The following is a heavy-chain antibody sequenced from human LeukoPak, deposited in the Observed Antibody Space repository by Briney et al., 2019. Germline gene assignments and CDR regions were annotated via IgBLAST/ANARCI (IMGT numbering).Heavy chain of an antibody. V-gene: IGHV1-2*02. CDR3: ARVHYYDSSGYWN. J-gene: IGHJ4*02. D-gene: IGHD3-22*01. CDR1: GYTFTGYY. Sequence: ASVKVSCKASGYTFTGYYMHWVRQAPGQGLEWMGWINPNSGGTNYAQKFQGRVTMTRDTSISTAYMELSSLRSDDTAVYYCARVHYYDSSGYWNWGQGTLVTVSS. CDR2: INPNSGGT.